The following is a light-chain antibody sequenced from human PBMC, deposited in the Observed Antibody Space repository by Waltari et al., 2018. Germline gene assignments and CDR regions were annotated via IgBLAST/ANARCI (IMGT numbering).Light chain of an antibody. V-gene: IGLV1-44*01. CDR2: RNN. CDR3: AVWDDSLNGWV. J-gene: IGLJ3*02. Sequence: SVLTQPPSASGTPGQRVTISCSGSSSTIGIIPVNWDKQLQGTAPKLLIYRNNQRPSGDACRFSVSKSSNSASLASSGLRSEDEADDYCAVWDDSLNGWVFGGGTKLTVL. CDR1: SSTIGIIP.